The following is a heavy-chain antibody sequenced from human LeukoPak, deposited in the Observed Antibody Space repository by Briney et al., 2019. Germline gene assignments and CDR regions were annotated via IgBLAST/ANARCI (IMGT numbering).Heavy chain of an antibody. Sequence: PGGSLRLSCAASGFTFSNYAMSWVRQAPGKGLEWVAVIWFDGSNKNYADSVKGRFTISRDNSQNTLYLQMNSLRADDTAVYYCARDRGRTAGTPHFDYWGQGTLVTVSS. D-gene: IGHD6-13*01. J-gene: IGHJ4*02. V-gene: IGHV3-33*08. CDR1: GFTFSNYA. CDR3: ARDRGRTAGTPHFDY. CDR2: IWFDGSNK.